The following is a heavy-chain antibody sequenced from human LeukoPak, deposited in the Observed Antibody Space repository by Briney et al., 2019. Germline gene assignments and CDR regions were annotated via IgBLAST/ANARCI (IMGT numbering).Heavy chain of an antibody. CDR2: TYYRSKWYN. V-gene: IGHV6-1*01. CDR1: GDSVSSNSAA. D-gene: IGHD3-22*01. Sequence: SQTLSLTCAISGDSVSSNSAAWNWIRQSPSRGLEWLGRTYYRSKWYNDYAVSVKSRITINPDTSKNQFSLQLTSVTPEDTAVYYCARQGKARRTMIVAPADYWGQGTLVTVSS. CDR3: ARQGKARRTMIVAPADY. J-gene: IGHJ4*02.